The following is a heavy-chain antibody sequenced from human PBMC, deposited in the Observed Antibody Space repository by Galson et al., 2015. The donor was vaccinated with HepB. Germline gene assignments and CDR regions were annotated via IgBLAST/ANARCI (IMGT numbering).Heavy chain of an antibody. CDR3: ARGLYDFWNRYYHFDR. V-gene: IGHV3-7*03. Sequence: SLRLSCAASGFTFNRYWMYWVRQAPGKGLEWVANIKHDGTEKYSVDSVKGRFTVSRDNAKNSLYLQMNSLRAEDTAVYYCARGLYDFWNRYYHFDRWGRGTQVTVSS. J-gene: IGHJ2*01. D-gene: IGHD3-3*01. CDR2: IKHDGTEK. CDR1: GFTFNRYW.